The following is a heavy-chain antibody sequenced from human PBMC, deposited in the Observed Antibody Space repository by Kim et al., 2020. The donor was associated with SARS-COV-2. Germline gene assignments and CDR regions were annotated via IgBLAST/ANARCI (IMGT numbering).Heavy chain of an antibody. J-gene: IGHJ4*02. CDR1: GFTFSSYS. CDR3: ARDPFPPAYSSGWYEVDY. Sequence: GGSLRLSCAASGFTFSSYSMNWVRQAPGKGLEWVSSISSSSSYIYYADSVKGRFTISRDNAKNSLYLQMNSLRAEDTAVYYCARDPFPPAYSSGWYEVDYWGQGTLVTVSS. V-gene: IGHV3-21*01. D-gene: IGHD6-19*01. CDR2: ISSSSSYI.